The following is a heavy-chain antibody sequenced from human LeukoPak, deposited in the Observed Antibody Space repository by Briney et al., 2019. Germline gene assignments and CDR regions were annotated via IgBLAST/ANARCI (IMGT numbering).Heavy chain of an antibody. Sequence: PGGSLRLSCAASGFTFSSYWMSWVRQAPGKGLEWVANIKQDGSEKYYVDSVKGRFTISRDNAKNSLYLQMNSLRAGDTAVYYCARDPLGGQLLQDNWFDPWGQGTLVTVSS. V-gene: IGHV3-7*01. CDR2: IKQDGSEK. D-gene: IGHD2-2*01. CDR1: GFTFSSYW. CDR3: ARDPLGGQLLQDNWFDP. J-gene: IGHJ5*02.